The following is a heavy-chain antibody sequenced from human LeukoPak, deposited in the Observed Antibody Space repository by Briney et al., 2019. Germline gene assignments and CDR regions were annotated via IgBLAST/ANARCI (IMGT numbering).Heavy chain of an antibody. J-gene: IGHJ4*02. V-gene: IGHV1-2*02. CDR2: INPNSGGT. CDR1: GYSFIDYY. Sequence: GSVKVSCKASGYSFIDYYIHWVRPAPGQGLEWMGWINPNSGGTNFAQKFQGRFTMTRDTSISTAYMELSRLRSDDTAVYFCARDSRYTNVGDYWGQGTLVTVSS. D-gene: IGHD3-16*02. CDR3: ARDSRYTNVGDY.